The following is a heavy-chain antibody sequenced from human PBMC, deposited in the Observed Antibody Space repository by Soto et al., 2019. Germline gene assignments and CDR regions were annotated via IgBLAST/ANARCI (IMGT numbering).Heavy chain of an antibody. CDR3: AKEGTTSPYNWFDP. J-gene: IGHJ5*02. V-gene: IGHV5-51*01. CDR2: FDPVNSAA. CDR1: GYSFTTHW. D-gene: IGHD2-2*01. Sequence: GESLKISCKGLGYSFTTHWIGWVRQTHGKGLEWMGIFDPVNSAARYSPSFEGRFAISRDNAKNTLYLQMSSLRAEDTAVYYCAKEGTTSPYNWFDPWGQGTLVTVSS.